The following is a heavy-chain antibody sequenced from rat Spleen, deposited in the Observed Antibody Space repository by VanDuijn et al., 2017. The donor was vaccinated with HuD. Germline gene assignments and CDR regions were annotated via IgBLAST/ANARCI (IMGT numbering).Heavy chain of an antibody. Sequence: QVQLKESGPGLVQPSQTLSLTCTVSGFSLTSYHVHWVLQSPGKGLEWMGVMWSHGDISYNSVFNSRLSISSDTSKSQFFLEMNSLQTEDTATYYCARDPPYFSGDYFDYWGQGVMVTVSS. CDR3: ARDPPYFSGDYFDY. CDR1: GFSLTSYH. D-gene: IGHD1-1*01. CDR2: MWSHGDI. J-gene: IGHJ2*01. V-gene: IGHV2-32*01.